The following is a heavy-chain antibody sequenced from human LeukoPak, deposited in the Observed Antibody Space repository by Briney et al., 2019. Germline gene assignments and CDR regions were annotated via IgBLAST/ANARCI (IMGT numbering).Heavy chain of an antibody. V-gene: IGHV4-4*07. D-gene: IGHD3-10*01. CDR3: ARGMYYYGSGSYYYYYYYMDV. Sequence: SETLSLTCTVSGGSLGSYYWGWIRQPAGKGLEWIGRIYTSGSTNYNPSLKSRVTISVDTSKNQFSLKLSSVTAADTAVYYCARGMYYYGSGSYYYYYYYMDVWGKGTTVTVSS. CDR2: IYTSGST. CDR1: GGSLGSYY. J-gene: IGHJ6*03.